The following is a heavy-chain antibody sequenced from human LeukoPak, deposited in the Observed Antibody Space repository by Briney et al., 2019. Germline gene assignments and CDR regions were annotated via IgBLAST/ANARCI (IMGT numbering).Heavy chain of an antibody. CDR1: GYTFTTYD. V-gene: IGHV1-8*03. CDR2: MNPNSGYT. J-gene: IGHJ4*02. D-gene: IGHD6-19*01. Sequence: ASVKVSCKASGYTFTTYDINWVRQATGQGLEWMGWMNPNSGYTGYAQKFQGRVTITRDTSISTAYMELSGLRSEDTAVYYCARVAGSIDYWGQGTLVTVSS. CDR3: ARVAGSIDY.